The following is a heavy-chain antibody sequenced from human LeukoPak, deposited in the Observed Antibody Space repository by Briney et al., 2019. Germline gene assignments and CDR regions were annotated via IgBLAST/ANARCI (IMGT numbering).Heavy chain of an antibody. Sequence: PGRSLRLSCTISGFTSDDYDLSWVRQAPGKGLEWVSLLSGEPHGGSSEYAASVEGRFTVSRDDSRSVAYLQMNSVKTEDTGVYFCTTAQSFDYQSWSHTFYTYMDVWGKGTTVTVSP. CDR3: TTAQSFDYQSWSHTFYTYMDV. CDR2: LSGEPHGGSS. D-gene: IGHD2-2*02. CDR1: GFTSDDYD. J-gene: IGHJ6*04. V-gene: IGHV3-49*04.